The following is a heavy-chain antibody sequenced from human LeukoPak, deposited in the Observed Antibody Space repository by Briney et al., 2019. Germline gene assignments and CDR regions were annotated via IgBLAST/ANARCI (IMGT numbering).Heavy chain of an antibody. CDR3: TTNIHYDSSGRPFDY. CDR1: GFTFSNAW. V-gene: IGHV3-15*01. CDR2: IKSKTDGGTT. Sequence: GGSLRLSCAASGFTFSNAWMSWVRQAPGKGPEWVGRIKSKTDGGTTDYAAPVKGRFTISRDDSKNTLYLQMNSLKTEDTAVYYCTTNIHYDSSGRPFDYWGQGTLVTVSS. D-gene: IGHD3-22*01. J-gene: IGHJ4*02.